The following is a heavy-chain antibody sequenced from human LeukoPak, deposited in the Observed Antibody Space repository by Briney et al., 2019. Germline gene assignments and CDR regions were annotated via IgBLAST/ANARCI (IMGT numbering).Heavy chain of an antibody. CDR2: ISYDGSNK. CDR1: GFTFSSYA. CDR3: ARDGLTYYYDSSRITNDAFDI. Sequence: GGSLRLSCAASGFTFSSYAMHWVRQAPDKGLEWVAVISYDGSNKYYADSVKGRFTISRDNSKNTLYMQMNSLRAEDTAVYYCARDGLTYYYDSSRITNDAFDIWGQGTMVTVSS. D-gene: IGHD3-22*01. V-gene: IGHV3-30*04. J-gene: IGHJ3*02.